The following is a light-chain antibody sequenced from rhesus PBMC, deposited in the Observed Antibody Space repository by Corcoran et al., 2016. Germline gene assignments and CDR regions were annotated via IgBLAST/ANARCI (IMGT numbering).Light chain of an antibody. J-gene: IGKJ1*01. V-gene: IGKV3-24*04. CDR1: QTIGIY. CDR3: QGSRNLWA. CDR2: CAS. Sequence: ETMLTQSPATLFLSPGERATLFCRASQTIGIYVAWYQQKPGQAPRLHIFCASSRAPGIPDRFSGSGSGTDFTLTISSLETEDSGVCYCQGSRNLWAFGQGTKVEFK.